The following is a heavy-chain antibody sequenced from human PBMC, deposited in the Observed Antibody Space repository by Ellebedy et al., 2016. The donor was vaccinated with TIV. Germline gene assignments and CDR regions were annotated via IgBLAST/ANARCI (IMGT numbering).Heavy chain of an antibody. J-gene: IGHJ5*02. D-gene: IGHD2-2*02. V-gene: IGHV1-18*01. Sequence: AASVKVSCKASGYIFTTYDINWVRQAPGQGLEWMGWISGYNGNTNYAQKLQGRVTMTTDTSTSTAYMELRSLRSDDTAVYYCARDRYIKRIAWFDPWGQGTLVTVSS. CDR3: ARDRYIKRIAWFDP. CDR1: GYIFTTYD. CDR2: ISGYNGNT.